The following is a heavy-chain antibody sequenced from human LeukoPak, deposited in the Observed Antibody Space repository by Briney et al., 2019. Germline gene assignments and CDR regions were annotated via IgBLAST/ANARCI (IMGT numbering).Heavy chain of an antibody. CDR1: GYTFTSYG. V-gene: IGHV1-18*01. CDR2: ISAYYGNT. CDR3: ARVPDSSGATDYFDY. J-gene: IGHJ4*02. D-gene: IGHD6-19*01. Sequence: ASVNVSYKASGYTFTSYGIIWVRQPPGQGLEGMGWISAYYGNTNYAQKLQGRVNMTTDTSTSTAYMELRSLRSDDTAVYYCARVPDSSGATDYFDYWGQGTLVTVSS.